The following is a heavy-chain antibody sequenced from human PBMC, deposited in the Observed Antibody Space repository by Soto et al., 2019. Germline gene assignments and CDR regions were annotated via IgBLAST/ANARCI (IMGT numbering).Heavy chain of an antibody. CDR2: IYHSGST. CDR3: ERGFIGVEDYYYYYYLAV. J-gene: IGHJ6*03. D-gene: IGHD2-15*01. Sequence: SETLSLTCTVSGDYISSNYWSWIRQPPGKGLEWIGYIYHSGSTNYNPSLKSRVTISVDTSKNQFSLKLSSVTAADTAVYYCERGFIGVEDYYYYYYLAVWGQGTTVTVSS. V-gene: IGHV4-59*01. CDR1: GDYISSNY.